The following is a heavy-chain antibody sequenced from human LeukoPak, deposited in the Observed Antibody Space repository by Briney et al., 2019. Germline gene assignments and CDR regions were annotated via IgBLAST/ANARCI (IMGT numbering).Heavy chain of an antibody. D-gene: IGHD3-3*01. J-gene: IGHJ4*02. V-gene: IGHV3-21*01. CDR3: ARDYDFWSGYLGY. Sequence: GGSLGLSCAASGFTFSSYSMNWVRQAPGKGLEWVSSISSSSSYIYYADSVKGRFTISRDNAKNSLYLQMNSLRAEDTAVYYCARDYDFWSGYLGYWGQGTLVTVSS. CDR1: GFTFSSYS. CDR2: ISSSSSYI.